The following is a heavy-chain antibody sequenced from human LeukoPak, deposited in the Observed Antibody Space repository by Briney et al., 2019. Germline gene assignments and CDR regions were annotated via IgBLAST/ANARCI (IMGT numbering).Heavy chain of an antibody. D-gene: IGHD3-22*01. J-gene: IGHJ4*02. CDR1: GFTFSSYG. Sequence: GGSLRLSCAASGFTFSSYGMHWVRQAPGKGLEWVAFIRYDGSNKYYADSVKGRFTISRDNSKNTLYLQMNSLRAEDTAVYYCAKWYYYDSSGYVWGQGTLVTVSS. CDR2: IRYDGSNK. V-gene: IGHV3-30*02. CDR3: AKWYYYDSSGYV.